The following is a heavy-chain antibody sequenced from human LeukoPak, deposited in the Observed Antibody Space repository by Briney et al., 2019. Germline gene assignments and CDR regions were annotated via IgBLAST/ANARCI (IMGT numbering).Heavy chain of an antibody. Sequence: ASVKVSCKASGGTFSSYAISWVRQAPGQGLEWMGGIIPIFGTANYAQKFQGRVTITTDESTSTAYMELSSLRSEDTAVYYCARAATYYYDSSGYSEGYWGQGTLVTVSS. V-gene: IGHV1-69*05. D-gene: IGHD3-22*01. CDR2: IIPIFGTA. J-gene: IGHJ4*02. CDR1: GGTFSSYA. CDR3: ARAATYYYDSSGYSEGY.